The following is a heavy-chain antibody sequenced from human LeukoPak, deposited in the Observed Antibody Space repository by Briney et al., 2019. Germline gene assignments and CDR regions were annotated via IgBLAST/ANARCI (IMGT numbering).Heavy chain of an antibody. Sequence: GGSLRLSCAASGFTFSSYWMHWVRQAPGKGLVWVSRINSDGSSTSYADSVKGRFTISRDNAKNTLCLQMNSLRAEDTAVYYCARAYAPYLQDIVVVPAAIGGWFDPWGQGTLVTVSS. CDR3: ARAYAPYLQDIVVVPAAIGGWFDP. V-gene: IGHV3-74*01. CDR1: GFTFSSYW. J-gene: IGHJ5*02. D-gene: IGHD2-2*02. CDR2: INSDGSST.